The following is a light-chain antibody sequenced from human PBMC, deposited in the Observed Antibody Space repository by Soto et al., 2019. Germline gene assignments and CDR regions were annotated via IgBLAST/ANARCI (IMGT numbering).Light chain of an antibody. V-gene: IGKV1-5*01. CDR3: QQYDIYPFT. Sequence: DIQMTQSPSTLSASVGDRVTITCRASQSVSSCLAWYQQRPGKAPKLLIYDASSLESGVPSRFSGSGSGTEFTITISSLQPDDFATYYCQQYDIYPFTFGGGTKVEIK. J-gene: IGKJ4*01. CDR2: DAS. CDR1: QSVSSC.